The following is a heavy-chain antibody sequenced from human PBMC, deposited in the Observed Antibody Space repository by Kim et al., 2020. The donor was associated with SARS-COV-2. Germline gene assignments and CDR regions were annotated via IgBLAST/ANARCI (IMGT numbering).Heavy chain of an antibody. J-gene: IGHJ6*02. CDR3: VRGTDTAMVDYYYYGMDV. D-gene: IGHD5-18*01. CDR1: GGTFSSYA. Sequence: SVKVSCKASGGTFSSYAISWVRQAPGQGLEWMGGIIPIFGTANYAQKFQGRVTITADESTSTAYMELSSLRSEDTAVYYCVRGTDTAMVDYYYYGMDVWGQGTTVTVSS. CDR2: IIPIFGTA. V-gene: IGHV1-69*13.